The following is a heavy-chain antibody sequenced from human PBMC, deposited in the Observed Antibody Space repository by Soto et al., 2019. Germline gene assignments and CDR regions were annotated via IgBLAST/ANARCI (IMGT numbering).Heavy chain of an antibody. Sequence: ASVKVSCKVSGYTLTELSMHWVRQAPGKGLEWMGGFDPEDGETIYAQKFQGRVTMTEDTSTDTAYMELSSLRSEDTAVYYCATLARDETRLRFLNWFDPWGQGTLVTVSS. CDR1: GYTLTELS. J-gene: IGHJ5*02. CDR3: ATLARDETRLRFLNWFDP. CDR2: FDPEDGET. V-gene: IGHV1-24*01. D-gene: IGHD3-3*01.